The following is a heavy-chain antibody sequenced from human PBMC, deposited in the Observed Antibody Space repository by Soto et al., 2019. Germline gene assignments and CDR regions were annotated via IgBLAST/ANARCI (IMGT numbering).Heavy chain of an antibody. J-gene: IGHJ5*02. D-gene: IGHD1-26*01. CDR1: GFTFSSYA. Sequence: PGGSLRLSCAASGFTFSSYAMHWVRQAPGKGMEYVSAISSNGGSTYYAKSVKGRFTIYIDNSKNMLYLQMGSLRAEDMAVYYCARASGSYYPFNWFDP. CDR3: ARASGSYYPFNWFDP. V-gene: IGHV3-64*01. CDR2: ISSNGGST.